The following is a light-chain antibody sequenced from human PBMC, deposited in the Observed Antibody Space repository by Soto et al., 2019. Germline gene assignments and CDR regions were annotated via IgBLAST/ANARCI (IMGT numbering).Light chain of an antibody. V-gene: IGKV3-11*01. CDR2: DAS. Sequence: EIVLTQSPATLSLSPGERATLSCGASQSVRTVLAWYQQKPGQAPRLLIYDASTRATGVPARFSGSGSGTDFTLTISNLESEDFGVYYCQQRTDWPTITFGQGTRVDIK. CDR3: QQRTDWPTIT. CDR1: QSVRTV. J-gene: IGKJ5*01.